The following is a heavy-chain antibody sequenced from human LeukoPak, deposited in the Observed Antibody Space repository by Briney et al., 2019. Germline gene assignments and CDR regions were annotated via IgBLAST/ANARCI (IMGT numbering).Heavy chain of an antibody. V-gene: IGHV3-7*01. J-gene: IGHJ4*02. Sequence: GGSLRLSCAASGFTFSSYWMSWVRQAPGKGLEWVANMKQDGSEKYYVDSVKGRFTISRDNAKNSLYLQMNSLRAEDTAVYYCARDRDYYDSNPDYWGQGTLVTVSS. CDR2: MKQDGSEK. CDR1: GFTFSSYW. D-gene: IGHD3-22*01. CDR3: ARDRDYYDSNPDY.